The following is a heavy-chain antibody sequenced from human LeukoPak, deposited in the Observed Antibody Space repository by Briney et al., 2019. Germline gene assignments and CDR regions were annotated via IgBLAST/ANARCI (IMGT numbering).Heavy chain of an antibody. CDR2: IYSGGNT. Sequence: GGSLRLSCAASGFTVTSNYMNWVRQAPKKGLEWVSVIYSGGNTYYADSVKGRFTISRHNSKNTLFLQMNSLRTEDTAIYYCANSSSSLGFDYWGQGTLVTVSS. CDR1: GFTVTSNY. J-gene: IGHJ4*02. V-gene: IGHV3-53*04. D-gene: IGHD6-13*01. CDR3: ANSSSSLGFDY.